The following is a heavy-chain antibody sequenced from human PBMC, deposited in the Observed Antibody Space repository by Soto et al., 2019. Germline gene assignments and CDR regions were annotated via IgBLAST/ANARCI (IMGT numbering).Heavy chain of an antibody. Sequence: PGGSLRLSCAASGFTFSSYAMSWVRQAPGKGLEWVSAISGSGGSTYYADSVKGRFTISRDNSKNTLYLQMNSLRAEDTAVYYCASTFLGPVYYGFWSGYLDFRGQGTLVTGSS. D-gene: IGHD3-3*01. CDR1: GFTFSSYA. J-gene: IGHJ4*02. CDR3: ASTFLGPVYYGFWSGYLDF. CDR2: ISGSGGST. V-gene: IGHV3-23*01.